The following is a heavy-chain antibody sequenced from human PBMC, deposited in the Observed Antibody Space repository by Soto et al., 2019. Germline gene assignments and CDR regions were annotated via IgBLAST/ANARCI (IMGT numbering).Heavy chain of an antibody. Sequence: SETLSLTCAVSVGSISSSNWCSWVREPPGKGLEWIGEIYHSGSTNYNPSLKSRVTISVDKSKNQFSLKMSSVTAADTAVYYCARRFPRYNWKDVWLYNWFDPWGQGTLVTVSS. CDR2: IYHSGST. V-gene: IGHV4-4*02. D-gene: IGHD1-20*01. J-gene: IGHJ5*02. CDR1: VGSISSSNW. CDR3: ARRFPRYNWKDVWLYNWFDP.